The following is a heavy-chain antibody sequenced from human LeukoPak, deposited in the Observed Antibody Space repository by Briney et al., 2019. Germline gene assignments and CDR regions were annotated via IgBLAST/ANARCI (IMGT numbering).Heavy chain of an antibody. Sequence: GGSLRLSCAASGFTFSSFAMHWVRQAPGKGLEWVALISYDGSNKYYADSVKGRFTISRDNSKNTLYLQMNSLRAEDTAVYYCARDGRRDLQYFDYWGQGTLVTVSS. V-gene: IGHV3-30*04. CDR3: ARDGRRDLQYFDY. CDR1: GFTFSSFA. J-gene: IGHJ4*02. CDR2: ISYDGSNK. D-gene: IGHD5-24*01.